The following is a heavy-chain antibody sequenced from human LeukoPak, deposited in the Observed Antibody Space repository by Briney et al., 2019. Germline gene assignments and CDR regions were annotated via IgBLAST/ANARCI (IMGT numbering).Heavy chain of an antibody. Sequence: PGGFLRLSCTASGFTFSTYTMNWVRQAPGKGLEWVSSITSTSYIHYPDSLKGRFTISRDNAKNSLYLQMNSLRAEDTAVYYCARGDGIAVVRAYCFDYWGQGTLVTVSS. CDR1: GFTFSTYT. CDR3: ARGDGIAVVRAYCFDY. V-gene: IGHV3-21*01. D-gene: IGHD6-19*01. CDR2: ITSTSYI. J-gene: IGHJ4*02.